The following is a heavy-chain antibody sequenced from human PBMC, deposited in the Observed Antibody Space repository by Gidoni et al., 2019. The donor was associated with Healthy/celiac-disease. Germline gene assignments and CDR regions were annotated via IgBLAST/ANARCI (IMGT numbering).Heavy chain of an antibody. CDR2: MSYDGDNK. V-gene: IGHV3-30*04. CDR3: AREGMGATSSRMYYFDY. CDR1: GFTFSRYA. D-gene: IGHD2-2*01. Sequence: QVQLVESGGGVVQPGRSLRLSCAASGFTFSRYAMHWVRQAPGKGLEWVAVMSYDGDNKYYADSVKGRFTISRDNSKNTLYLQMNSLRAEDTAVYYCAREGMGATSSRMYYFDYWGQGTLVTVSS. J-gene: IGHJ4*02.